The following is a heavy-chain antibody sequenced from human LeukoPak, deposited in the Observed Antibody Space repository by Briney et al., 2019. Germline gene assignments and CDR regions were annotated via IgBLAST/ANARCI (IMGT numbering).Heavy chain of an antibody. CDR1: GGSFSGYY. CDR2: INHSGST. CDR3: ARGVLWFGELSRYHFDY. D-gene: IGHD3-10*01. Sequence: SETLSLTCAVYGGSFSGYYWSWIRQPPGKGLEWIGEINHSGSTNYNPSLKSRVTISVDTSKNQFSLKLSSVTAADTAVYYCARGVLWFGELSRYHFDYWGQGTLVTVSS. J-gene: IGHJ4*02. V-gene: IGHV4-34*01.